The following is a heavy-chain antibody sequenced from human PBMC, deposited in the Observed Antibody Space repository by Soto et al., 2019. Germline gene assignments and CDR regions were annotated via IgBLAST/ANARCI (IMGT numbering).Heavy chain of an antibody. J-gene: IGHJ4*02. CDR1: GFKFSDYS. CDR3: ARDSAYSFDY. CDR2: IGTSTSTV. D-gene: IGHD2-15*01. V-gene: IGHV3-48*01. Sequence: VQLVESGGGLVQPGGSLRLSCTASGFKFSDYSMNWVRQAPGKGLEWASYIGTSTSTVYYAYSVEGRFSISRDNAKNSLYLQMNSLRAEDTAVYYCARDSAYSFDYWGQGILVTVSP.